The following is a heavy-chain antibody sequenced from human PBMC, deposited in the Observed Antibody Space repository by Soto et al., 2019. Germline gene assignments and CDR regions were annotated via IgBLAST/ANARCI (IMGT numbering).Heavy chain of an antibody. J-gene: IGHJ5*02. CDR3: AKMMAADGTRWFDP. CDR1: GFTFSSYG. V-gene: IGHV3-30*18. D-gene: IGHD6-13*01. CDR2: ISYDGSNK. Sequence: QVQLVESGGGVVQPGRSLRLSCAASGFTFSSYGMHWVRQAPGKGLEWVAVISYDGSNKYYADSVKGRFTISRDNSKNTLYLQMNSLRAEDTAVYYCAKMMAADGTRWFDPWGQGTLVTVSS.